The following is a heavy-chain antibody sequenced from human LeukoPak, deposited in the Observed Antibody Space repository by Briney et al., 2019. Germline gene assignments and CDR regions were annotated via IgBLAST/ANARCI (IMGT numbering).Heavy chain of an antibody. CDR1: GFTFSSYE. CDR3: ARGTPLSPYLFDY. J-gene: IGHJ4*02. V-gene: IGHV3-48*03. CDR2: ISSSGRTI. Sequence: GGSLRLSCAASGFTFSSYEMNWVRQAPGKGLEWLSYISSSGRTIYYADAVKGRFTSSRDNAKNSLYLQMNSLRAEDTAVYYCARGTPLSPYLFDYWGQGSLVTVAS.